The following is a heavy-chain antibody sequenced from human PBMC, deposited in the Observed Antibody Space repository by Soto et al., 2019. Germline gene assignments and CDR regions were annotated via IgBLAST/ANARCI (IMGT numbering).Heavy chain of an antibody. D-gene: IGHD6-6*01. CDR1: GYTFTNYQ. CDR3: ARRSSSHLYSFGMDV. V-gene: IGHV1-46*01. Sequence: ASVKVSCKASGYTFTNYQVNWVRQAPGQGPEWMGVINPSGGSTTYTPRFQGRVTMTGDTSTSTVYMELSSLRSEDAAVYYCARRSSSHLYSFGMDVWGQGTTVTVSS. J-gene: IGHJ6*02. CDR2: INPSGGST.